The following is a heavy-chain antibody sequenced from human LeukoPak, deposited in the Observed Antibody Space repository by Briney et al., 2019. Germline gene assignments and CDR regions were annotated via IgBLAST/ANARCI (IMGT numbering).Heavy chain of an antibody. CDR3: ARQYGDDRYNWFDP. V-gene: IGHV1-2*02. CDR1: GYTFTGCY. CDR2: LNPNTGGT. D-gene: IGHD4-17*01. J-gene: IGHJ5*02. Sequence: ASVKLSCKASGYTFTGCYMHWVRHAPAQGLEWLWLLNPNTGGTNYAQKFQGRVTMTRDTSITTAYMDLSSLGSDETAIYYCARQYGDDRYNWFDPWGQGTLVSVSS.